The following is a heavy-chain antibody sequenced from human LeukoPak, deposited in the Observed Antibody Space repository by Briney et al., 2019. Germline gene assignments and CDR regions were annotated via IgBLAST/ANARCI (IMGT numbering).Heavy chain of an antibody. CDR2: ISYSGNT. CDR3: AKTGYGGNPFDS. V-gene: IGHV4-59*08. Sequence: SETLSLTCTVSDGSISTYYWSWIRQPPGKGLEWIGYISYSGNTNYNPSLKSRVTISVDTSKNQFSLKLSSVTAADTAVYYCAKTGYGGNPFDSWGQGTQVTVSS. J-gene: IGHJ4*02. D-gene: IGHD4-23*01. CDR1: DGSISTYY.